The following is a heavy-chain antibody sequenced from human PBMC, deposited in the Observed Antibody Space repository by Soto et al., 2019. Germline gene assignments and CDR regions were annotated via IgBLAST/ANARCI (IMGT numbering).Heavy chain of an antibody. D-gene: IGHD3-10*01. CDR3: ATDEYFGSEIYFYYYGMDV. J-gene: IGHJ6*02. CDR1: GASISIGGYF. CDR2: IYYNGST. Sequence: QVQLQESGPGLVKPSQTLSLTCTVSGASISIGGYFWSWIRQHPGKGLEWIGHIYYNGSTYYNPSLKSRVTISVDTSKNQFSLRLTSVTAADTAVYYCATDEYFGSEIYFYYYGMDVWGQGTTVTVPS. V-gene: IGHV4-31*03.